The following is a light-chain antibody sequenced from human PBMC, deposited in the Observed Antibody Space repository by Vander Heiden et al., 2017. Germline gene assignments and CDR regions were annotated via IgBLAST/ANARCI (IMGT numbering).Light chain of an antibody. Sequence: DTQMTQSPSTLPAFVGDRATITCRASQSISSWLAWYQQKPGKAPKLLIYKASRLQSGVPSRFSGSGSGTEFTLPISSLQPDDFATYYCQHDNTSSWTFGQGTKVEIK. V-gene: IGKV1-5*03. CDR2: KAS. J-gene: IGKJ1*01. CDR3: QHDNTSSWT. CDR1: QSISSW.